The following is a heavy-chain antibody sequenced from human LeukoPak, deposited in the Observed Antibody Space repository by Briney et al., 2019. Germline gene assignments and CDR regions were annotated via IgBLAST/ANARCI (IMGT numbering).Heavy chain of an antibody. Sequence: GESLKISCKGSGYSFTRYWIGWVRQMPGKGLEWMGIIYPGDSDTRYSPSFQGQVTISADRSNSTAYLQWSSLKASDTAMYYCAMIRLTMARGVVTPEPRFDYWGQGTLVTVSS. J-gene: IGHJ4*02. D-gene: IGHD3-10*01. CDR1: GYSFTRYW. V-gene: IGHV5-51*01. CDR2: IYPGDSDT. CDR3: AMIRLTMARGVVTPEPRFDY.